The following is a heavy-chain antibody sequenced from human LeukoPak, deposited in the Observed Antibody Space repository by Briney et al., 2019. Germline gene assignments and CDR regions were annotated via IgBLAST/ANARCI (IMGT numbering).Heavy chain of an antibody. Sequence: SETLSLTCTGSGGSTSSSTYYWGWIRQPPGTGLEWIGSIYYSGTTYYNPSLKSRVTISVDMSKNQFSLKLSSVTAADTAVYYCARQDNYYFDYWGQGILVTVSS. V-gene: IGHV4-39*01. CDR3: ARQDNYYFDY. CDR1: GGSTSSSTYY. J-gene: IGHJ4*02. D-gene: IGHD1-20*01. CDR2: IYYSGTT.